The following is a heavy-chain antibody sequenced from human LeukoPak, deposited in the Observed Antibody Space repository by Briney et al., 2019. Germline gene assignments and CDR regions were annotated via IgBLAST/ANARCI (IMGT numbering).Heavy chain of an antibody. Sequence: PSETLSLTCAVSGGSISSSNWWSWVRQPPGKGLEWIGEIYHSGSTNYNPSLKSRVTISVDTSKNQFSLKLSSVTAADAAVYYCARGDWYYYDSSGYYLFDYWGQGTLVTVSS. CDR3: ARGDWYYYDSSGYYLFDY. CDR2: IYHSGST. D-gene: IGHD3-22*01. CDR1: GGSISSSNW. V-gene: IGHV4-4*02. J-gene: IGHJ4*02.